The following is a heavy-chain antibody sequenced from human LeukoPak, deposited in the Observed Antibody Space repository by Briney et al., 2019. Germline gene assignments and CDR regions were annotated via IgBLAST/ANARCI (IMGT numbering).Heavy chain of an antibody. V-gene: IGHV1-18*01. D-gene: IGHD3-10*01. J-gene: IGHJ5*02. Sequence: ASVKVSCKTSGYTFIDYYVHWIRQAPGQGLEWMGWISAYNGNTNYAQKLQGRVTMTTDTSTSTAYMELRSRGSVDTAVYYCARDTYITMVRGVTNWFDPWGQGTLVTVSS. CDR2: ISAYNGNT. CDR1: GYTFIDYY. CDR3: ARDTYITMVRGVTNWFDP.